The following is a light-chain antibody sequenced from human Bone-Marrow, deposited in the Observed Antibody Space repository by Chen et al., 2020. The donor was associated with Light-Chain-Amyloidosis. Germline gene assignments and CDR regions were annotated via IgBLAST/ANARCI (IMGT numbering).Light chain of an antibody. CDR3: QQYESLPLT. J-gene: IGKJ4*01. V-gene: IGKV1-33*01. Sequence: DIQMTQSPSSLSASVGDRVTITCRASQDVSNYLNWYHQKPGKAHKLLIYDASKLRAGVPSRFNGRGSGTDFTLTISSLQPEDIATFYCQQYESLPLTFGGGTKVEIK. CDR1: QDVSNY. CDR2: DAS.